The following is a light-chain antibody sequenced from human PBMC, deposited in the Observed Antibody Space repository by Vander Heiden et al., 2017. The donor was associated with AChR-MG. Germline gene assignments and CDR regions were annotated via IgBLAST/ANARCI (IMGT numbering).Light chain of an antibody. CDR1: SSDVGSYNL. J-gene: IGLJ2*01. V-gene: IGLV2-23*02. CDR3: CSYAGSRTLV. CDR2: EVS. Sequence: QSALTQPASVSGSPGQSITISCTGTSSDVGSYNLVSWYQQHPGKAPKLMMYEVSKRPSGVSNRFSGSKSGNTASLTISGLQAEDEADDYCCSYAGSRTLVFGGGTQLTVL.